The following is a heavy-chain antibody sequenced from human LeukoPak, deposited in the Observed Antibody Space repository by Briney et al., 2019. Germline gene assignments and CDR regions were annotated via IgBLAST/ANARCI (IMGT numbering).Heavy chain of an antibody. CDR3: ARAFIAVARDAFDI. D-gene: IGHD6-19*01. CDR1: GGSISSGSYY. CDR2: IHTSGST. V-gene: IGHV4-61*02. J-gene: IGHJ3*02. Sequence: TSETLSLTCTVSGGSISSGSYYWSWIRQPAGKGLEWIGRIHTSGSTNYNPSLKSRVTISVDTSKNQFSLKLSSVTAADTAVYYCARAFIAVARDAFDIWGQGTMVTVSS.